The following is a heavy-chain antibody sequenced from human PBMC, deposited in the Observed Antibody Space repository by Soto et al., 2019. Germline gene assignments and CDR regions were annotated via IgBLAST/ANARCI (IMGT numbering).Heavy chain of an antibody. J-gene: IGHJ4*02. Sequence: GGSLRLSCAASGFTFSPYAMHWVRQAPGKGLEWVAVISADQKSIYYADSVKGRFTISRDNSKNTLYLQMDGLRTEDTAVYYWAKDDYFYWGQGTLVTVSS. CDR3: AKDDYFY. CDR1: GFTFSPYA. D-gene: IGHD4-17*01. V-gene: IGHV3-30*04. CDR2: ISADQKSI.